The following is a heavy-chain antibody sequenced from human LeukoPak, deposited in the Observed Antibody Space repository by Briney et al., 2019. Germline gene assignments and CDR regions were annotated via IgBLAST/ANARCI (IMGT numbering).Heavy chain of an antibody. D-gene: IGHD3-9*01. CDR3: ARRRLGDGDAFDI. CDR1: GGTFSSYA. J-gene: IGHJ3*02. Sequence: SVKVSCKASGGTFSSYAISWVRQAPGQGLEWMGGIIPIFGTANYAQKFQGGVTITTDESTSTAYMELSSLRSEDTAVYYCARRRLGDGDAFDIWGQGTMVTVSS. V-gene: IGHV1-69*05. CDR2: IIPIFGTA.